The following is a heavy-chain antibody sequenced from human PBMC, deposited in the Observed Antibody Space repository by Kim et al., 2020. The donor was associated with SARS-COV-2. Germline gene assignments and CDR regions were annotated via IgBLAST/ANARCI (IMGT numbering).Heavy chain of an antibody. CDR3: ASQRRYGEYYMDV. J-gene: IGHJ6*03. Sequence: SKPTHESQGTISVDTSKNQFSLKWSSVTAADTAVYYCASQRRYGEYYMDVWGKGTTVTVSS. D-gene: IGHD3-10*01. V-gene: IGHV4-39*01.